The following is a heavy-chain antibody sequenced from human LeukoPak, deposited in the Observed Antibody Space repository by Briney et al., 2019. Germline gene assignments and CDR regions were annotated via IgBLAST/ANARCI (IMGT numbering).Heavy chain of an antibody. CDR3: ARAGSGWQGGFDY. J-gene: IGHJ4*02. D-gene: IGHD6-19*01. V-gene: IGHV1-2*02. CDR2: INPNSGGT. CDR1: GYTFTGYY. Sequence: ASVKVSCKASGYTFTGYYMHWVRQAPGQGLEWMGWINPNSGGTNYAQKFQGRVTMTRDTSISTAYMELSRLRSDDTAVYYCARAGSGWQGGFDYWGQGTLVTVSS.